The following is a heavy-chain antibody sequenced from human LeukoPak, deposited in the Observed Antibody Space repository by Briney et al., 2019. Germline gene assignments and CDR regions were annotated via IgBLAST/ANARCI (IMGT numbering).Heavy chain of an antibody. D-gene: IGHD3/OR15-3a*01. CDR3: AAQGGRTGGCDP. CDR1: RVTPRVGV. J-gene: IGHJ5*02. CDR2: IDPNVEAS. Sequence: RGSPRLSPAASRVTPRVGVTLWVRHAPEMGLEYGSSIDPNVEASYYANPLKGRFSISRDNSNNMLYLQVGSLTSADLGVYCCAAQGGRTGGCDPWGEGTLVTVSS. V-gene: IGHV3-64*01.